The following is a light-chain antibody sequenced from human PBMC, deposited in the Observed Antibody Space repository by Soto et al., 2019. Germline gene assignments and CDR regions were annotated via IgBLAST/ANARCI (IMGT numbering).Light chain of an antibody. CDR2: GGS. V-gene: IGKV3-15*01. J-gene: IGKJ1*01. Sequence: EIVMTQSPATLSVSPGERATLSCRASQSVSSNLAWYQQKPGQAPRLLIYGGSTRATGIPARFSGSGSGTEFTLTISSLQSEEFAVYYCQQYNNWPRTFGQGTKVDIK. CDR1: QSVSSN. CDR3: QQYNNWPRT.